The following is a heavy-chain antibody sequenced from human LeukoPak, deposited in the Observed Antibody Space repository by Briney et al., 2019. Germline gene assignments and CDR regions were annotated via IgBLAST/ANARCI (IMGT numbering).Heavy chain of an antibody. CDR3: ARGPIQLWIHNAMDV. J-gene: IGHJ6*02. D-gene: IGHD5-18*01. CDR1: GFTFSSYW. Sequence: GGSLRLSCAASGFTFSSYWMSWVRQAPGKGLEWVGFIRSKAYRGTTEYAASVKGRFTISRDDSASIAYLQMSSLRTEDTAVYYCARGPIQLWIHNAMDVWGQGTTVTVSS. V-gene: IGHV3-49*04. CDR2: IRSKAYRGTT.